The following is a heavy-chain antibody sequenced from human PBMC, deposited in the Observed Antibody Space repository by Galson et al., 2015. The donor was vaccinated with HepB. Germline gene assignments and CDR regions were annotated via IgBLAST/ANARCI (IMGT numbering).Heavy chain of an antibody. D-gene: IGHD6-13*01. CDR3: ARDLYWLGCSSSWYRTYGMDV. J-gene: IGHJ6*02. CDR1: GFTFSSYS. Sequence: SLRLSCAASGFTFSSYSMNWVRQAPGKGLEWVSYISSSSSTIYYTDYVKGRFTISRDNAKNSLYLQMNSLRAEDTAVYYCARDLYWLGCSSSWYRTYGMDVWGQGTTVTVSS. CDR2: ISSSSSTI. V-gene: IGHV3-48*04.